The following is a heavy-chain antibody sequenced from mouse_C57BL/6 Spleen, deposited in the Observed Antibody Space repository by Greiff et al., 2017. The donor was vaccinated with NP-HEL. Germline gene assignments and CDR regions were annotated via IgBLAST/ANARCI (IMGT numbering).Heavy chain of an antibody. CDR2: ISYSGST. Sequence: EVHLVESGPGMVKPSQSLSLTCTVTGYSITSGYDWHWIRHFPGNKLEWMGYISYSGSTNYNPSLKSRISITQDTSKNHFFLKLNSVTTEDTATYYCARRGDGAMDYWGQGTSVTVSS. CDR1: GYSITSGYD. CDR3: ARRGDGAMDY. J-gene: IGHJ4*01. V-gene: IGHV3-1*01. D-gene: IGHD2-3*01.